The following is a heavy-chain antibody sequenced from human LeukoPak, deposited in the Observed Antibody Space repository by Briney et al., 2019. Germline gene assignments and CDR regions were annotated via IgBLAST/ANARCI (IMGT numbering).Heavy chain of an antibody. CDR2: IYTSGSI. D-gene: IGHD3-22*01. CDR3: ARSYDSSGYHWYFDL. Sequence: PAETLSLTCTVSGGSISSYFWSWIRQPAGKGLEWIGRIYTSGSINYNPPLKSRVTMSLDTSKNQFSLRLTSATAADTAVYYCARSYDSSGYHWYFDLWGRGTLVTVSS. J-gene: IGHJ2*01. V-gene: IGHV4-4*07. CDR1: GGSISSYF.